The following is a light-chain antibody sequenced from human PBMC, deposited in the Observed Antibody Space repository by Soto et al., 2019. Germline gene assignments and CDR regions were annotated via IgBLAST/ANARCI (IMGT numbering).Light chain of an antibody. Sequence: QSALTQPASVSGSPGQSITISCTGTSSDVGSYDLVSWYQQHPGKAPKLMIYGVSKRPSGVPNRFSASKSGNTASLTISGLQAEDEGDYYCCSYAGSNNVIFGGGTQLTVL. J-gene: IGLJ2*01. CDR2: GVS. CDR1: SSDVGSYDL. V-gene: IGLV2-23*02. CDR3: CSYAGSNNVI.